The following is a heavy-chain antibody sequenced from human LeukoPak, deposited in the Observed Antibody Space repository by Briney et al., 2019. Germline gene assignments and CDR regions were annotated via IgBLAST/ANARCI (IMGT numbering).Heavy chain of an antibody. J-gene: IGHJ4*02. CDR3: ARTHPHSGYDGFDY. Sequence: SETLSLTCAVYGGSFSGYYWSWIRQPPGKGLEWIGEINHSGSTNYNPSLKSRVTISVDTSKNQFSLKLSSVTAADTAVYYCARTHPHSGYDGFDYWGQGTLVTVSS. CDR1: GGSFSGYY. V-gene: IGHV4-34*01. CDR2: INHSGST. D-gene: IGHD5-12*01.